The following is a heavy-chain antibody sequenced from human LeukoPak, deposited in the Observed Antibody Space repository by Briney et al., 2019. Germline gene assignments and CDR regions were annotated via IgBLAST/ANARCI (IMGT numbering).Heavy chain of an antibody. CDR1: GFTFSSYA. Sequence: GGSLRLSCAASGFTFSSYAMSWVRQAPGKGLEWVSAVSGSGGNTYYADSVKGRFTISRDNSKNTLYLQMNSLRAEDTAVYSCAKVSWANYFDYWGQATLVTVSS. CDR2: VSGSGGNT. J-gene: IGHJ4*02. D-gene: IGHD6-13*01. CDR3: AKVSWANYFDY. V-gene: IGHV3-23*01.